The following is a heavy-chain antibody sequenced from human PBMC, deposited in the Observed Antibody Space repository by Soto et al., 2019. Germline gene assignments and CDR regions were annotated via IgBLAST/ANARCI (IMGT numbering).Heavy chain of an antibody. J-gene: IGHJ5*01. CDR3: AKDYYSGYDNKWFDS. V-gene: IGHV3-23*01. CDR2: ISSRGFST. Sequence: GGSLRLSCAVSGFTFSSFAMNWVRQAPGKGLEWVSVISSRGFSTKYADSVKGRLTISRDNSKNTLYLQMNSLRAEDTAVYYCAKDYYSGYDNKWFDSWGQGTLVTVSS. D-gene: IGHD5-12*01. CDR1: GFTFSSFA.